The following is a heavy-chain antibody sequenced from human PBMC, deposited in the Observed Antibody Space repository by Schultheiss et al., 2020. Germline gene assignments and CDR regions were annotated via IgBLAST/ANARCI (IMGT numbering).Heavy chain of an antibody. D-gene: IGHD5-12*01. CDR1: GYTFTSYD. Sequence: ASVKVSCKASGYTFTSYDINWVRQATGQGLEWMGWMNPNSGNTGYAQKFQGWVTMTRDTSISTAYMELSRLRSDDTAVYYCARPASGYDKGPYYYYGMDVWGQGTTVTVSS. CDR3: ARPASGYDKGPYYYYGMDV. CDR2: MNPNSGNT. V-gene: IGHV1-8*01. J-gene: IGHJ6*02.